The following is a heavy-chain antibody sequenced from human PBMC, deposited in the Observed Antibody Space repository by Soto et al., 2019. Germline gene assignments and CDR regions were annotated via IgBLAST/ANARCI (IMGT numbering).Heavy chain of an antibody. CDR1: GGSFSGYY. CDR2: INHSGST. V-gene: IGHV4-34*01. Sequence: PSETLSLTCAVYGGSFSGYYWSWIRQPPGKGLEWIGEINHSGSTNYNPSLKSRVTISVDTSKNQFSLKLSSVTAADTAVYYCARPWRWFDPWGQGTLVTVSS. D-gene: IGHD3-3*01. J-gene: IGHJ5*02. CDR3: ARPWRWFDP.